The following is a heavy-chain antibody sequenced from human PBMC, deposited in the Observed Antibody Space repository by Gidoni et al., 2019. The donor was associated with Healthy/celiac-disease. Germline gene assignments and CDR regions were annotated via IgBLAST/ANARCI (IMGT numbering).Heavy chain of an antibody. D-gene: IGHD6-19*01. CDR1: GFTVSSNY. J-gene: IGHJ4*02. CDR2: SYSGGST. V-gene: IGHV3-66*01. Sequence: EVQLVESGGGLVQPGGSLRLSCAASGFTVSSNYMSWVRQAPGKGLEWVAGSYSGGSTYYADSVKGRFTIARDNAKNTLYLQMNSLRAEDTAVYYCARDVGSGWGFDYWGQGTLVTVSS. CDR3: ARDVGSGWGFDY.